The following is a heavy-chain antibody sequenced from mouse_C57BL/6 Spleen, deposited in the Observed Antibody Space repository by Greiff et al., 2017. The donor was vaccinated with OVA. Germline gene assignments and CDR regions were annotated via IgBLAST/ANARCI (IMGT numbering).Heavy chain of an antibody. J-gene: IGHJ1*03. Sequence: VQLVESGPELVKPGASVKISCKASGYAFSSSWMNWVKQRPGKGLEWIGRIYPGDGDTNYNGKFKGKATLTADTSSSTAYMQLSSLTSEDSAVYFCAGEAYYGSSYVEYFDVWGTGTTVTVSS. CDR2: IYPGDGDT. V-gene: IGHV1-82*01. D-gene: IGHD1-1*01. CDR1: GYAFSSSW. CDR3: AGEAYYGSSYVEYFDV.